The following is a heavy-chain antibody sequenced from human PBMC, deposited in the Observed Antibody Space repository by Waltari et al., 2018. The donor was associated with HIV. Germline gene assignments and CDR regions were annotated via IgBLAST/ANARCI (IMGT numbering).Heavy chain of an antibody. CDR1: GFTFDDYA. V-gene: IGHV3-9*01. Sequence: EVQLVESGGGLVQPGRSLRLSCAASGFTFDDYAMNWVRQAPGKGLEWVSGISWNSGSIGYADSVKGRFTISRDNAKNSLYLQMNSLRAEDTALYYCAKDINGVAGYFDYWGQGTLVTVSS. D-gene: IGHD6-19*01. J-gene: IGHJ4*02. CDR2: ISWNSGSI. CDR3: AKDINGVAGYFDY.